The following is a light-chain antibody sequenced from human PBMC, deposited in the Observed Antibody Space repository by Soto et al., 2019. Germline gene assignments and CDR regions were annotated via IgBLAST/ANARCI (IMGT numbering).Light chain of an antibody. CDR1: QTISSW. J-gene: IGKJ1*01. CDR3: QHYNSYSEA. V-gene: IGKV1-5*03. CDR2: KAS. Sequence: DIQMTQSPSTLSGSVGDRVTITCRASQTISSWLAWYQQKPGKAPKLLIYKASTLKSGVPSRFSGSGSGTESTLTISXLQPDDFATYYCQHYNSYSEAFGQGTKVDIK.